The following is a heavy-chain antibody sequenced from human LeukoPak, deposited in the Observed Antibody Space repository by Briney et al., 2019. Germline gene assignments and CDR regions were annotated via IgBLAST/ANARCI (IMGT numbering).Heavy chain of an antibody. CDR3: ARDGHQLLWNWFDP. V-gene: IGHV3-7*01. CDR2: IKQDGSEK. CDR1: GFTFSNYW. D-gene: IGHD2-2*01. J-gene: IGHJ5*02. Sequence: GGSLRLSCAASGFTFSNYWMSWVRQAPGKGLQWVANIKQDGSEKYYVDSVKGRFTISRDNAKNSLYLQMNSLRAEDTAVYYCARDGHQLLWNWFDPWGQGTLVTVSS.